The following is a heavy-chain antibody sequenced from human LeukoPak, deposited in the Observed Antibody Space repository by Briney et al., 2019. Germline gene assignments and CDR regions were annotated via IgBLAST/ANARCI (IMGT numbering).Heavy chain of an antibody. V-gene: IGHV3-9*01. J-gene: IGHJ6*03. CDR2: ISWTSGNI. D-gene: IGHD1-1*01. CDR1: GFTFDDYA. Sequence: PGGSLRLSCAASGFTFDDYAMHWVRQAPGKGLEWVSGISWTSGNIVYADSVKGRFTISRDNAKNTLYLQMNSLTAEDTAVYYCAKESWTRGYYYYYYIDVWGKGTTVTVSS. CDR3: AKESWTRGYYYYYYIDV.